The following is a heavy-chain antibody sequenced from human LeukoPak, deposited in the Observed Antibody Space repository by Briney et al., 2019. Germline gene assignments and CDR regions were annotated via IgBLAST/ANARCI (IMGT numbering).Heavy chain of an antibody. Sequence: GGSLRLSCAASGFTFSDYAMHWVRQSPGKELEYVSAISSNGRSIHYADSVKGRFTISRDNAKNSVYLQMNSLRAEDTALYYCARGSGSSWYFYFDYWGQGTLVTVSS. D-gene: IGHD6-13*01. V-gene: IGHV3-64*02. CDR2: ISSNGRSI. J-gene: IGHJ4*02. CDR1: GFTFSDYA. CDR3: ARGSGSSWYFYFDY.